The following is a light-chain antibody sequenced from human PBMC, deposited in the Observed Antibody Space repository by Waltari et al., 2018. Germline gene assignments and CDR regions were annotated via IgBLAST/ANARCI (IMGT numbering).Light chain of an antibody. Sequence: DIQMTQSPSTLSASVGDRVTITCRASQSISGRLAWYQQKPGKAPRLLIYKASSLESGVPSRFSGSGSGTDFTFTITSLQPDDFATYYCQGYDSSSPSLTFGGGTKVDIK. V-gene: IGKV1-5*03. CDR2: KAS. CDR3: QGYDSSSPSLT. J-gene: IGKJ4*01. CDR1: QSISGR.